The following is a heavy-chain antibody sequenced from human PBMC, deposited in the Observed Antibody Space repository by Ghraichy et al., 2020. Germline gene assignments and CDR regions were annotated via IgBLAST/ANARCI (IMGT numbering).Heavy chain of an antibody. CDR3: AKGRESSSWYDYYYMDV. J-gene: IGHJ6*03. CDR2: ISGSGGST. D-gene: IGHD6-13*01. Sequence: GESLNISCAASGFTFSSYAMSWVRQAPGKGLEWVSAISGSGGSTYYADSVKGRFTISRDNSKNTLYLQMNSLGAEDTAVYYCAKGRESSSWYDYYYMDVWGKGTTVTVSS. CDR1: GFTFSSYA. V-gene: IGHV3-23*01.